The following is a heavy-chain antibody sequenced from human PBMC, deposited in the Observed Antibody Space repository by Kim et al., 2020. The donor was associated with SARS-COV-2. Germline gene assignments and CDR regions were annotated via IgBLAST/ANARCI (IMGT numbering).Heavy chain of an antibody. V-gene: IGHV4-4*02. CDR1: GGSISSSNW. Sequence: SETLSLTCAVSGGSISSSNWWSWVRQPPGKGLEWIGEIYHSGSTNYNPSLKSRVTISVDKSKNQFSLKLSSVTAADTAVYYCARDRWFGELGGLYGMDVWGQGTTVTVSS. CDR2: IYHSGST. D-gene: IGHD3-10*01. J-gene: IGHJ6*02. CDR3: ARDRWFGELGGLYGMDV.